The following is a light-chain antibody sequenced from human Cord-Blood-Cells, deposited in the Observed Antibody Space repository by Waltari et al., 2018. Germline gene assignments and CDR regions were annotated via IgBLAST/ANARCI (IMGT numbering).Light chain of an antibody. Sequence: SSELTQDPAVSVALGQTVRITCQGDSLRSYYASWYQQKPGQAPVLVIYGKNNRPSGIPDRFSGSSSGNTASLTITGAQAEDKADYYCNSRDSSGNHLVVFGGGTKLTVL. CDR1: SLRSYY. CDR2: GKN. J-gene: IGLJ2*01. V-gene: IGLV3-19*01. CDR3: NSRDSSGNHLVV.